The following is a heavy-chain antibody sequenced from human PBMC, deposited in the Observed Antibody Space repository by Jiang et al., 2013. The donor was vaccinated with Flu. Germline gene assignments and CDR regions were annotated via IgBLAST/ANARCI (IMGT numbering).Heavy chain of an antibody. V-gene: IGHV4-59*01. CDR1: GGSISSYY. CDR2: IYYSGST. J-gene: IGHJ4*02. D-gene: IGHD3-22*01. Sequence: GPGLVKPSETLSLTCTVSGGSISSYYWSWIRQPPGKGLEWIGYIYYSGSTNYNPSLKSRVTISVDTSKNQFSLKLSSVTAADTAVYYCARDGGPDSSGYFFDYWGQGPWSPSPQ. CDR3: ARDGGPDSSGYFFDY.